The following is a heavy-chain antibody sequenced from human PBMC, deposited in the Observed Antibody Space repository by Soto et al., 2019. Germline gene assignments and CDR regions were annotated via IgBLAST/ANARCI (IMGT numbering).Heavy chain of an antibody. CDR2: IFHDGST. D-gene: IGHD1-1*01. V-gene: IGHV4-4*02. CDR1: GGSISSSNW. J-gene: IGHJ4*02. CDR3: ATEMFDH. Sequence: SETLSLTCTVSGGSISSSNWWSWVRQPPGKGLEWIGEIFHDGSTNYNPSLSSRVTISADKSKNQFSLRLSSVTAADTAVYYCATEMFDHWGQGTLVTVSS.